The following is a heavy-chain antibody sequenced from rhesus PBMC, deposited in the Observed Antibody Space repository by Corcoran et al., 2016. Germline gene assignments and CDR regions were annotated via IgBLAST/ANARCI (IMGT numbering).Heavy chain of an antibody. CDR3: TRDAIAAYWVDY. V-gene: IGHV1S9*01. D-gene: IGHD6-31*01. Sequence: QVQLVQSGAEVKKPGASVKLSCKASGYTFTSYYIHWVRQAPGQVLEWMGWTNPSKGNTGYAQKFQGRVTMTRDTDTSTAYMERRSLRSEDTAVYYCTRDAIAAYWVDYWGQGVLVTVSS. J-gene: IGHJ4*01. CDR1: GYTFTSYY. CDR2: TNPSKGNT.